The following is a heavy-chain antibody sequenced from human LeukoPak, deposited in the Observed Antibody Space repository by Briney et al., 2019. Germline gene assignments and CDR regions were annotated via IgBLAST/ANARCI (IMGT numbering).Heavy chain of an antibody. CDR1: GYTFSGYY. CDR3: ARANGFDAVDI. J-gene: IGHJ3*02. CDR2: INPNSGGT. Sequence: VASVKVSCKASGYTFSGYYMHWVRQAPGQGLEWMGWINPNSGGTNYAQKFQGRVTLTRDTSISTAYMELSSLRSDDTAVYYCARANGFDAVDIWGQGQWSPSLQ. D-gene: IGHD4-17*01. V-gene: IGHV1-2*02.